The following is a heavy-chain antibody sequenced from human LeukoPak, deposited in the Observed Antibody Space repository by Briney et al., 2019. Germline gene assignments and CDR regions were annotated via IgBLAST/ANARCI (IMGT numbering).Heavy chain of an antibody. CDR1: GYSFTSYW. Sequence: GESLKISCKGSGYSFTSYWIAWVRQMPGKGLEWMGIIYPGDSDTRYSPSFQGQVTTSADTSISTAYLQWSSLKASDTAMYYWARRLSGSYDFDYWGQGTPVTVSS. D-gene: IGHD1-26*01. J-gene: IGHJ4*02. V-gene: IGHV5-51*01. CDR2: IYPGDSDT. CDR3: ARRLSGSYDFDY.